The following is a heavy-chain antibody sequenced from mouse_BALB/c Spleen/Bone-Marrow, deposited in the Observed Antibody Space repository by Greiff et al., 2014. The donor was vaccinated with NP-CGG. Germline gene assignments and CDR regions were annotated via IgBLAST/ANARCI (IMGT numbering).Heavy chain of an antibody. CDR2: IDPEIGNT. D-gene: IGHD4-1*01. Sequence: EVKLVESGAELVRPGALVKLSCKASGFNIKDYFMHWVKQRPEQGLEWIGWIDPEIGNTLYDPKFQGKASITADTSSNTAYLRLSSLTSEDTAVYYCARLFGTRDFDYWGQGTTLTVSS. CDR3: ARLFGTRDFDY. CDR1: GFNIKDYF. J-gene: IGHJ2*01. V-gene: IGHV14-1*02.